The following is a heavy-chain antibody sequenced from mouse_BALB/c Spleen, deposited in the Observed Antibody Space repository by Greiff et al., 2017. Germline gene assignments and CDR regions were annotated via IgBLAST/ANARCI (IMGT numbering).Heavy chain of an antibody. Sequence: QVQLQQSGAELMKPGASVKISCKATGYTFSSYWIEWVKQRPGHGLEWIGEILPGSGSTNYNEKFKGKATFTADTSSNTAYMQLSSLTSEDSAVYYCAREGLYGNYRYYAMDYWGQGTSVTVSS. V-gene: IGHV1-9*01. CDR3: AREGLYGNYRYYAMDY. CDR1: GYTFSSYW. CDR2: ILPGSGST. J-gene: IGHJ4*01. D-gene: IGHD2-1*01.